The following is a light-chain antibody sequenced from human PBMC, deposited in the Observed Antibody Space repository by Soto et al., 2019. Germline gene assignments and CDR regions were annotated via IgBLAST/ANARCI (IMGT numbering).Light chain of an antibody. Sequence: LGQPGYGADPPGHWITIYCTGTSSDFGDFNYVFWYQQHPGKAPKLLIYDVSNRPSGVSNRFSGSKSGDTAYLTISGLQAEDEADYYCTSYTTSITYVFGTVTKVTFL. CDR2: DVS. V-gene: IGLV2-14*03. CDR1: SSDFGDFNY. CDR3: TSYTTSITYV. J-gene: IGLJ1*01.